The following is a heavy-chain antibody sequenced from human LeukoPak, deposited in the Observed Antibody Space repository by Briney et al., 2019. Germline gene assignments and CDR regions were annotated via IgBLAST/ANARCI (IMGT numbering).Heavy chain of an antibody. CDR2: IYYSGST. CDR1: GGSIRSSSYY. J-gene: IGHJ4*02. D-gene: IGHD3-9*01. V-gene: IGHV4-39*01. CDR3: ARVDPKYYDILTGYYTGGYLDY. Sequence: SETLSLTCTVSGGSIRSSSYYWGWIRQPPGKGLEWIGSIYYSGSTYYNSSLKSRVTISVDTSKIQFSLKLSSVTAADTAVYSCARVDPKYYDILTGYYTGGYLDYWSQGTLVTVSS.